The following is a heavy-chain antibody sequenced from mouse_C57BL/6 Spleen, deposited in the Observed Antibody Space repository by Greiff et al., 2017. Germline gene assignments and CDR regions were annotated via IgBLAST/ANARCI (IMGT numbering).Heavy chain of an antibody. Sequence: QVQLQQPGAELVKPGASVKLSCKASGYTFTSYWMHWVKQRPGQGLEWIGMIHPNSGSTNYNEKFKRKATLTVDKSSSTAYMQLSSLTSEDSAVYYCARDFTPVYYFDYWGQGTPLTVSS. V-gene: IGHV1-64*01. CDR2: IHPNSGST. CDR3: ARDFTPVYYFDY. CDR1: GYTFTSYW. D-gene: IGHD1-1*01. J-gene: IGHJ2*01.